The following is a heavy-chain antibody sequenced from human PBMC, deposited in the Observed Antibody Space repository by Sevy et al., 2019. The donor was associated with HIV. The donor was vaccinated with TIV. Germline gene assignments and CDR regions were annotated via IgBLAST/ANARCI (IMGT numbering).Heavy chain of an antibody. CDR2: IQYDGSNK. J-gene: IGHJ6*02. V-gene: IGHV3-33*01. Sequence: GGSLRLSCAASGFTLSSYGMHWVRQAPGKGLEWVAVIQYDGSNKYYADSVKGRFTISRDNSKNTLYLQMNSLRAEDTAEYYCARDRLGITISAEWGGGMDVWGQGTTVTVSS. D-gene: IGHD3-3*01. CDR3: ARDRLGITISAEWGGGMDV. CDR1: GFTLSSYG.